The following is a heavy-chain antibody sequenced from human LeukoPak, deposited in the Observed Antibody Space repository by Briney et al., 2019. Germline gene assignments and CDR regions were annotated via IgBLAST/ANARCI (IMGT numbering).Heavy chain of an antibody. J-gene: IGHJ4*02. V-gene: IGHV3-11*01. CDR3: ARDHDYDSSGYDY. Sequence: GGSLRLSCAASGFTFSDYYMSWTRQAPGKGLEWVSYISSSGSTIYYADSVKGRFTISRDNAKNSLYLQMNSLRAEDTAVYYCARDHDYDSSGYDYWGQGTLVTVSS. CDR1: GFTFSDYY. CDR2: ISSSGSTI. D-gene: IGHD3-22*01.